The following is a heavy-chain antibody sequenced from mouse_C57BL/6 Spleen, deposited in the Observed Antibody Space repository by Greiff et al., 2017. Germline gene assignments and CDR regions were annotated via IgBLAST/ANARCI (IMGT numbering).Heavy chain of an antibody. V-gene: IGHV1-72*01. J-gene: IGHJ3*01. D-gene: IGHD2-5*01. Sequence: QVQLQQPGAELVKPGASVKLSCKASGYTFTSYWMHWVKQRPGRGLEWIGRIDPNSGGTKYNEKFKSKATLTVDKPSSTAYMQLSSLTSEDSAVXYCARRNMDSNLAWFAYWGQGTLVTVSA. CDR1: GYTFTSYW. CDR2: IDPNSGGT. CDR3: ARRNMDSNLAWFAY.